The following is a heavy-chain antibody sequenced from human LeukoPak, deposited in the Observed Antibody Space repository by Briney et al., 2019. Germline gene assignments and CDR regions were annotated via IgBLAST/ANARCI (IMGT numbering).Heavy chain of an antibody. Sequence: PSETLSLTCTVSGGSISGYYWSWIRQPPGKGLEWIGYFYNSGRSTYSPSLKSRVTISADTSKNHFSLKLNSVTTADTAVYYCTRGAGWLIDYWGQGILVTVSS. CDR2: FYNSGRS. V-gene: IGHV4-59*01. D-gene: IGHD3-16*01. CDR1: GGSISGYY. J-gene: IGHJ4*02. CDR3: TRGAGWLIDY.